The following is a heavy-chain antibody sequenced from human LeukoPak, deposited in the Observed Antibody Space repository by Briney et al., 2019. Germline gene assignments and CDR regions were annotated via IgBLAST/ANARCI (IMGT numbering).Heavy chain of an antibody. V-gene: IGHV4-59*01. CDR2: IYYSGST. CDR1: GGSISSYY. CDR3: ARDGYYGSGSPHYMDV. Sequence: SETLSLTCTVSGGSISSYYWSWIRQPPGKGLEWIGYIYYSGSTNYNPSLKSRVTISVDTSKNQFSLKLSSVTAADTAVYYCARDGYYGSGSPHYMDVWGKGTTVTVSS. D-gene: IGHD3-10*01. J-gene: IGHJ6*03.